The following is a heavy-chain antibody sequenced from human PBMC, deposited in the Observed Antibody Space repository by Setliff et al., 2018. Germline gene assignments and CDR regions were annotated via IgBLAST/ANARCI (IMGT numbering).Heavy chain of an antibody. D-gene: IGHD3-22*01. CDR2: IYYTGST. CDR1: GGSISSSSHY. Sequence: SETLSLTCTVSGGSISSSSHYWGWIRQPPGKGLEWIGSIYYTGSTYYNPSLKSRVTMSVDTSKRQFSLKLTSVTAADTAVYYCRVWVTMIEVDSWAQGTLVTVSS. J-gene: IGHJ4*02. V-gene: IGHV4-39*01. CDR3: RVWVTMIEVDS.